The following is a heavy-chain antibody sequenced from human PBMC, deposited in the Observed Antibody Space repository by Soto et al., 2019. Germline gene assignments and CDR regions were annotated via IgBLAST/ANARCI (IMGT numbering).Heavy chain of an antibody. V-gene: IGHV1-8*01. D-gene: IGHD3-16*02. J-gene: IGHJ3*02. CDR3: ARGRAKYYDYIWGSYRSPRAFDI. Sequence: ASVKVSCKASGYTFTSYDINWVRQATGQGLEWMGWMNPNSGNTGYAQKFQGRVTMTRNTSISTAYMELSRLRSEDTAVYYCARGRAKYYDYIWGSYRSPRAFDIWGQGTMVTVSS. CDR1: GYTFTSYD. CDR2: MNPNSGNT.